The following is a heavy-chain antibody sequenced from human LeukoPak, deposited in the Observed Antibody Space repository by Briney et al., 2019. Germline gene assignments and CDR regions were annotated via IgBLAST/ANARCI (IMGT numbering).Heavy chain of an antibody. D-gene: IGHD3-3*01. CDR1: GGSISSYY. J-gene: IGHJ6*02. V-gene: IGHV4-59*01. CDR2: IYYSGST. CDR3: ARAPKEWLLFYGMDV. Sequence: PSETLSLTCTVSGGSISSYYWSWIRQPPGKGLEWIGYIYYSGSTNYNPSLKSRVTISVDTSKNQFSLKLSSVTAADTAVYYCARAPKEWLLFYGMDVWGQGTTVTASS.